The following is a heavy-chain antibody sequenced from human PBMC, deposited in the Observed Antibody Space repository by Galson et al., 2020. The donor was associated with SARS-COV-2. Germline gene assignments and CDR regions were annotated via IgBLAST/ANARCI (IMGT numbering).Heavy chain of an antibody. J-gene: IGHJ3*02. D-gene: IGHD3-22*01. V-gene: IGHV4-39*07. CDR3: ARDENGSSGYYSGTDAFDI. CDR1: GGSISSSSYY. CDR2: IYYSGST. Sequence: ETLSLTRTVSGGSISSSSYYWGWIRQPPGKGLEWIGSIYYSGSTYYNPSLKSRVTISVDTSKNQFSLKLSSVTAADTAVYYCARDENGSSGYYSGTDAFDIWGQGTMVTVSS.